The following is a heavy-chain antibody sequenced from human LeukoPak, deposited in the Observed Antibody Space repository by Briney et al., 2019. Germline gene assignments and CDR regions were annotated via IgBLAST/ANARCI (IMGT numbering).Heavy chain of an antibody. V-gene: IGHV1-18*01. D-gene: IGHD3-10*01. CDR2: ISAYNGNT. CDR1: GGTFSSYA. J-gene: IGHJ5*02. CDR3: ARSNAMVRGVIWKNWFDP. Sequence: WASVNVSCKASGGTFSSYAISWVRQAPGQGLEWMGWISAYNGNTNYAQKLQGRVTMTTDTSTSTAYMELRSLRSDDTAVYYCARSNAMVRGVIWKNWFDPWGQGTLVTVSS.